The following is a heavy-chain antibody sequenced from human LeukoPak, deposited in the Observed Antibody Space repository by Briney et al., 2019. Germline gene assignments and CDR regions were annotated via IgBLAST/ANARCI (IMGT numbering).Heavy chain of an antibody. J-gene: IGHJ5*02. D-gene: IGHD3-10*01. Sequence: NPSETLSLTCAVYGGSFSGYYWSWIRQPSGKGLEWIGEINHSGSTNYNPSLKSRVTISEDTSKNQFSLKLSSVTAADTAVYYCARDRGYGSGSQWWGFDPWGQGTLVTVSS. CDR1: GGSFSGYY. V-gene: IGHV4-34*01. CDR2: INHSGST. CDR3: ARDRGYGSGSQWWGFDP.